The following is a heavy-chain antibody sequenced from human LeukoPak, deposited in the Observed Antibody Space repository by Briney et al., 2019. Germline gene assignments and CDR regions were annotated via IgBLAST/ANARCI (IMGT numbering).Heavy chain of an antibody. J-gene: IGHJ3*02. CDR1: GGSLSGYY. CDR2: ISYSGNT. Sequence: SEALSLTCAVYGGSLSGYYWGWVRQPPGKGLEWIGTISYSGNTDYNPSLRSRVTISVDTSNNQFSLRLGSVTAADTAVYHCARHCCSGPAKRVFDIWGQGTMVTVSS. D-gene: IGHD2-15*01. V-gene: IGHV4-34*01. CDR3: ARHCCSGPAKRVFDI.